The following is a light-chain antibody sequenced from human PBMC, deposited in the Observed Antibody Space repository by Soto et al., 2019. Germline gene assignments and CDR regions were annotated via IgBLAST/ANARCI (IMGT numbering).Light chain of an antibody. CDR1: QSVSSY. V-gene: IGKV3-11*01. CDR3: QQRSNWPPTWT. CDR2: DAS. J-gene: IGKJ1*01. Sequence: EIVLTQSPATLSLSPGERATLSCRASQSVSSYLAWYQQKPGQAPRLLIYDASNRATGIPARFSGSGSGTDLPLTISSLGPEDFAVYYCQQRSNWPPTWTFGQGTKVEIK.